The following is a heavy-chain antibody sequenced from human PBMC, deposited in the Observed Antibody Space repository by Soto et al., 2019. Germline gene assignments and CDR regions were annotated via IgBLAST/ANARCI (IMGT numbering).Heavy chain of an antibody. Sequence: PGGSLRLSCAASGFTFGDYSVNWVRQAPGKGLEWVSYISSSSGSIFYADSVKGRFTISRDNAKNSLYLQMNSLRDEDTAVYYCARAVDTSMVISYYYYNMDVWGQGTTVTVSS. CDR2: ISSSSGSI. CDR3: ARAVDTSMVISYYYYNMDV. D-gene: IGHD5-18*01. V-gene: IGHV3-48*02. CDR1: GFTFGDYS. J-gene: IGHJ6*02.